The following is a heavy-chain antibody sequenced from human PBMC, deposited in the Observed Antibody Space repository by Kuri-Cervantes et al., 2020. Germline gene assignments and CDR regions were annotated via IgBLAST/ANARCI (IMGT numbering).Heavy chain of an antibody. CDR3: GGGYYDSSGYYLGVGY. CDR1: GFTFSSYS. D-gene: IGHD3-22*01. Sequence: GGSLRLSCAASGFTFSSYSMNWVRQAPGKGLEWVSYISSSSSTIYYADSVKGRFTISRDNAKNSLYPQMNSLRAEDTAVYYCGGGYYDSSGYYLGVGYWGQGTLVTVSS. J-gene: IGHJ4*02. V-gene: IGHV3-48*01. CDR2: ISSSSSTI.